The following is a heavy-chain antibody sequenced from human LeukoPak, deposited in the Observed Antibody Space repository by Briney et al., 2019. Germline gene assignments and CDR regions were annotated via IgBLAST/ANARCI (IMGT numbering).Heavy chain of an antibody. CDR3: ARDSGGAPDY. J-gene: IGHJ4*02. Sequence: PGGSLRLSCAASGFTFTSFGISWVRQAPGQGLEWMGRISAYDATTTYAQKFQGRVAMTTDTSTGTAYMELRTLGSDDTAVFYCARDSGGAPDYWGQGTLVTVSS. D-gene: IGHD1-26*01. V-gene: IGHV1-18*01. CDR1: GFTFTSFG. CDR2: ISAYDATT.